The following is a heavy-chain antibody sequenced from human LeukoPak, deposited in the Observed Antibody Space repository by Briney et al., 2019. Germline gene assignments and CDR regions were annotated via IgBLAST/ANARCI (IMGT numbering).Heavy chain of an antibody. CDR1: GFTFSNYG. Sequence: RSLRLSCAASGFTFSNYGMHWVRQAPGKGLEWVAVIWYDGSNKYYADSVKGRFTISRDNSKNTLYLQMNSLRAEDTAVYYCAREALSDSSGYYYPDAFDIWGQGTMVTVSS. CDR3: AREALSDSSGYYYPDAFDI. J-gene: IGHJ3*02. D-gene: IGHD3-22*01. V-gene: IGHV3-33*01. CDR2: IWYDGSNK.